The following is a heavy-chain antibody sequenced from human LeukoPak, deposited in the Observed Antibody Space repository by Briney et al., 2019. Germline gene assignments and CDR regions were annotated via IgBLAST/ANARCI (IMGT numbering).Heavy chain of an antibody. Sequence: GRSLRLSCAASGFTFSSYGMHWVRQAPGKGLEWVAVIWYDGSNKYYADSVKGRFTISRDNSKNTLYLQMNSLRAEDTAVYYCARKPFPYDSSGYCYLDYWGQGTLVTVSS. V-gene: IGHV3-33*01. D-gene: IGHD3-22*01. J-gene: IGHJ4*02. CDR3: ARKPFPYDSSGYCYLDY. CDR2: IWYDGSNK. CDR1: GFTFSSYG.